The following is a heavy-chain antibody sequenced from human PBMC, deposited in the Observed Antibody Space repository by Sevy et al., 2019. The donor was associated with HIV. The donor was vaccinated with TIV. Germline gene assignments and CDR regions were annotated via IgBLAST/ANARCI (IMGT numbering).Heavy chain of an antibody. D-gene: IGHD4-17*01. CDR3: AKHYGDALAPGYWYFDL. Sequence: GGSLRLSCAASGFTFSSYAMSWVRQAPGKGLEWVSAISGSGGSTYYADSVKGRFTISRDNSKNTLYLQMNSLRAEDTAVYYCAKHYGDALAPGYWYFDLWGRGTLVTVSS. J-gene: IGHJ2*01. CDR1: GFTFSSYA. CDR2: ISGSGGST. V-gene: IGHV3-23*01.